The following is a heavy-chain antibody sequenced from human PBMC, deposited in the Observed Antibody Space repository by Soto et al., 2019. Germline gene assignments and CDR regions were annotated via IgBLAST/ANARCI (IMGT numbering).Heavy chain of an antibody. D-gene: IGHD4-17*01. Sequence: EVWLLQSGGGLVQPGGSLRLSCAGSGLTFSTSSMSWVRQAPGKGLQWISSISDGGSSTYYADSVKGRFTVSRDNSRNTLYLQMNSLRAEDTAVYYCAKGRYGDYGWFDPWGQGTLVTVSS. J-gene: IGHJ5*02. V-gene: IGHV3-23*01. CDR2: ISDGGSST. CDR3: AKGRYGDYGWFDP. CDR1: GLTFSTSS.